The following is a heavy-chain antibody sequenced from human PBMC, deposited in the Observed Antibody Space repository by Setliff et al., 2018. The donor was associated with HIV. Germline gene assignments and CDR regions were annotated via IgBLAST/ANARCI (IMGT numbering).Heavy chain of an antibody. D-gene: IGHD1-26*01. CDR1: GFTFSNYA. Sequence: GGSLRLSCAASGFTFSNYAMSWVRQAPGEGLEWLSYISAPGTTVSYADSVRGRFIISRESFRNVLYLQMKNLRVEDTALYYCVRDQLRRPERWDFDFWGQGTLVTVSS. CDR2: ISAPGTTV. CDR3: VRDQLRRPERWDFDF. J-gene: IGHJ4*02. V-gene: IGHV3-23*01.